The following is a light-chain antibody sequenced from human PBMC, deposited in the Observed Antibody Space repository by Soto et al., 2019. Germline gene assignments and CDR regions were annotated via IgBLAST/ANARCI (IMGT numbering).Light chain of an antibody. CDR1: HSINNY. CDR2: AAS. V-gene: IGKV1-39*01. Sequence: IPMTQSPSSLSASVGDRVIITCRSDHSINNYLNWYQQRPAKVTKLLIYAASTLQSGVPSRFSGSGPGRFFTLTINSLQPEDFATYYCQQSYSTLVTFGRGTRVEI. J-gene: IGKJ2*01. CDR3: QQSYSTLVT.